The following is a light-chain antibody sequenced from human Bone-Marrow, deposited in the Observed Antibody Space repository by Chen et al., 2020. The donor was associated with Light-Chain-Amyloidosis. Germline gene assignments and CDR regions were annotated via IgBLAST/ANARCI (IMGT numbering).Light chain of an antibody. Sequence: QFALTQPASVSGSPGQSITISCTGTSSDVGGDNHVSWYQQHPDKAPKLMIYEVTNRPSWVPRRFSGSKSDNTASLTISGLQTEAEADYFCSSYTITNTLVFGSGTRVTVL. CDR3: SSYTITNTLV. J-gene: IGLJ1*01. CDR1: SSDVGGDNH. V-gene: IGLV2-14*01. CDR2: EVT.